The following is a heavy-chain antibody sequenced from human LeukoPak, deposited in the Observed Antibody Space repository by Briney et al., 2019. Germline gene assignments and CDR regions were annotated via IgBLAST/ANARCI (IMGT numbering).Heavy chain of an antibody. D-gene: IGHD4-11*01. Sequence: PGGSLRLSCAAPGFTFSGSTMHWVRQASGKGLEWVGRIRSKANSYATGYAASVKGRFTISRDDSKNTAYLQMNSLKTEDTAVYYCSRADSSNYAWFDPWGQGTLVTVFS. V-gene: IGHV3-73*01. CDR3: SRADSSNYAWFDP. CDR1: GFTFSGST. CDR2: IRSKANSYAT. J-gene: IGHJ5*02.